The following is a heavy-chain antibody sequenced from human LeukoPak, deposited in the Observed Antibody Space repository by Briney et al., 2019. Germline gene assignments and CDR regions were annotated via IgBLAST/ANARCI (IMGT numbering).Heavy chain of an antibody. CDR3: VREQFSHTSNYFDN. V-gene: IGHV3-43*02. Sequence: GGSLRLSCAASGFMFDDYAMHWVRQVPGRGLEWVSLISGDGVSSFYADSVKGRFTISRDNNNSSLSLQMRRLTTEDTAFYYCVREQFSHTSNYFDNWGQEILVTVSS. CDR1: GFMFDDYA. CDR2: ISGDGVSS. J-gene: IGHJ4*02. D-gene: IGHD5-24*01.